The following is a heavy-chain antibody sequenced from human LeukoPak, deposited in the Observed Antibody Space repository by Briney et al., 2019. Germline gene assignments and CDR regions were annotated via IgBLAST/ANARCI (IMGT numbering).Heavy chain of an antibody. CDR2: ISANGGRA. CDR1: GFTFRNFA. Sequence: GGSLRLSCVGSGFTFRNFAMSWVRPAPGKGLEWVSGISANGGRAYYADSVTGRFTISRDQSKNTLSLHMSRLRAEDMAIYFCGKDPNGDYIGGFDMRGQGTMVTVSS. CDR3: GKDPNGDYIGGFDM. J-gene: IGHJ3*02. D-gene: IGHD4-17*01. V-gene: IGHV3-23*01.